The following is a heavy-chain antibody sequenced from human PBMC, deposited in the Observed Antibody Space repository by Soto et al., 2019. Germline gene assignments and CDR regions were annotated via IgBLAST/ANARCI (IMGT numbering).Heavy chain of an antibody. J-gene: IGHJ4*02. CDR2: ISGSGDDT. CDR3: AGPGYSSQDY. V-gene: IGHV3-23*01. CDR1: GFTFSSFA. D-gene: IGHD5-18*01. Sequence: GGSLRLSCAASGFTFSSFALSWVRQAPGKGLEWVSAISGSGDDTDYADSVKGRFTISRDNSKNTLYLQMNSLRAEDTAVYYCAGPGYSSQDYWGQGAMVTVSS.